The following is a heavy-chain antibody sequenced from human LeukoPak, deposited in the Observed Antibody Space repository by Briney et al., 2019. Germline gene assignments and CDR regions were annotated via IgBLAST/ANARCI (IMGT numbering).Heavy chain of an antibody. J-gene: IGHJ4*02. CDR2: FDPEDGET. D-gene: IGHD5-18*01. CDR1: GYTLTELS. Sequence: ASVKVSCKVSGYTLTELSTHWVRQAPGKGLEWMGGFDPEDGETIYAQKFQGRVTMTEDTSTDTAYMKLSSLRSEDTAVYYCATRRYSYGQEALDYWGQGTLVTVSS. CDR3: ATRRYSYGQEALDY. V-gene: IGHV1-24*01.